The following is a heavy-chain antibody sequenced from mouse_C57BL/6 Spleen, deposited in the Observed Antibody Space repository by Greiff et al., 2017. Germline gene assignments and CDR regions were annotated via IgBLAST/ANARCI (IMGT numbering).Heavy chain of an antibody. J-gene: IGHJ4*01. CDR3: TRSGGYSNHYYAMDY. Sequence: EVQLQQSGTVLARPGASVKMSCKTSGYTFTSYWMHWVKQRPGQGLEWIGAIYPGNSDTSYNQKFKGKAKLTAVTSASTAYMELSSLTNEDSAVYYCTRSGGYSNHYYAMDYWGQGTSVTVSS. CDR1: GYTFTSYW. D-gene: IGHD2-5*01. CDR2: IYPGNSDT. V-gene: IGHV1-5*01.